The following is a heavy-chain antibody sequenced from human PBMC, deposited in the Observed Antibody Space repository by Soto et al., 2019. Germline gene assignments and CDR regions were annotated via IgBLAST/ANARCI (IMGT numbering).Heavy chain of an antibody. CDR3: ARDIAAAGTNWFDP. CDR2: ISSSSSYI. Sequence: GGSLRLSCAASGFTFSSYSMNWVRQAPGKGLEWVSSISSSSSYIYYADSVKGRFTISRDNAKNSLYLQMNSLRVEDTAVYYCARDIAAAGTNWFDPWGQGTLVTVSS. CDR1: GFTFSSYS. J-gene: IGHJ5*02. V-gene: IGHV3-21*01. D-gene: IGHD6-13*01.